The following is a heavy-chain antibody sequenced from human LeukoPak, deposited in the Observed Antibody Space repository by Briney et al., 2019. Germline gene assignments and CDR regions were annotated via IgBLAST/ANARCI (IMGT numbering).Heavy chain of an antibody. CDR2: IYYSGST. CDR1: GGSISSYY. J-gene: IGHJ4*02. Sequence: SETLSLTCTVSGGSISSYYWSWVRQPPGKGLEWIGYIYYSGSTNYNPSLKSRVTISVDTSKNQFSLKLSSVTAADMAVYYCARVAASGDTLDYWGQGTLVTVSS. V-gene: IGHV4-59*01. CDR3: ARVAASGDTLDY. D-gene: IGHD1-14*01.